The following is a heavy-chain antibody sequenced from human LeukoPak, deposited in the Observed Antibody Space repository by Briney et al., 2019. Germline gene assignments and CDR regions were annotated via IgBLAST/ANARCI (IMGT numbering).Heavy chain of an antibody. CDR1: GGSISSGGYY. Sequence: PSETLSLTCTVSGGSISSGGYYWSWIRQHPGKGLEWIGYIYYSGSTYYNPSLKSRVTISVDTSKNQFSLKLSSVTAADTAVYYCARGPPPLLYYYGSGSSSARTYYFDYWGQGTPVTVSS. J-gene: IGHJ4*02. CDR2: IYYSGST. CDR3: ARGPPPLLYYYGSGSSSARTYYFDY. V-gene: IGHV4-31*03. D-gene: IGHD3-10*01.